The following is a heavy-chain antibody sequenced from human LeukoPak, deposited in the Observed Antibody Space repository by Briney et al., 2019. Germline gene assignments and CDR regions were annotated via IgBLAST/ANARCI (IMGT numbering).Heavy chain of an antibody. J-gene: IGHJ6*03. CDR1: GGSISRSSYC. V-gene: IGHV4-39*01. CDR3: ARHGYYYYYMDV. Sequence: SETLSLTCTVSGGSISRSSYCWGWIRQPPGKGLEWIGSIYYSGSTYYNPSLKSRVTISVDTSKNQFSLKLSSVTAADTAVYYCARHGYYYYYMDVWGKGTTVTVSS. CDR2: IYYSGST.